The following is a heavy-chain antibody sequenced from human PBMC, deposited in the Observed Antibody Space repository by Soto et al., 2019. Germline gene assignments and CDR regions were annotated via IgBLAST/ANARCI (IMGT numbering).Heavy chain of an antibody. D-gene: IGHD2-15*01. J-gene: IGHJ4*02. Sequence: SETLSLTCTVSGGSISSYYWSWIRQPPGKGLEWIGYIYYSGSTNYNPSLKSRVTISVDTSKNQFSLKLSSVTAADTAVYYCARRGYCSGGSCYAIYFDYWGQGTLVTVSS. V-gene: IGHV4-59*08. CDR2: IYYSGST. CDR3: ARRGYCSGGSCYAIYFDY. CDR1: GGSISSYY.